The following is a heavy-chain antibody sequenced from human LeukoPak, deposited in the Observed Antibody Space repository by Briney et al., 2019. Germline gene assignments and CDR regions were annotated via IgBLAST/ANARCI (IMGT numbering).Heavy chain of an antibody. Sequence: GDSLKVSCKASGYTFTSYDINWVRQAPGQGLEWMGWINPNSGTNYAQKFQGRVTMTRDTSISTAYMELTRLTSDDTAVYYCARNRWMDYWGQGTLVTVSS. CDR3: ARNRWMDY. V-gene: IGHV1-2*02. J-gene: IGHJ4*02. D-gene: IGHD1-1*01. CDR1: GYTFTSYD. CDR2: INPNSGT.